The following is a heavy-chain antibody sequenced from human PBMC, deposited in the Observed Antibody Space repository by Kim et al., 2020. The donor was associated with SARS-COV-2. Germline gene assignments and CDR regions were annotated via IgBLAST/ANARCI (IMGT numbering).Heavy chain of an antibody. D-gene: IGHD3-16*01. CDR1: GFAFRIFW. V-gene: IGHV3-7*05. CDR3: ARDPLAEAPVSGMMGLDV. J-gene: IGHJ6*02. CDR2: IKEDGSEK. Sequence: GGSLRLSCEVSGFAFRIFWMNWVRQAPGKGLEWVANIKEDGSEKNYVDSVKGRFTISRDNDKNLLYLEMNNLRVEDTAVYYCARDPLAEAPVSGMMGLDVWGRGTTNTV.